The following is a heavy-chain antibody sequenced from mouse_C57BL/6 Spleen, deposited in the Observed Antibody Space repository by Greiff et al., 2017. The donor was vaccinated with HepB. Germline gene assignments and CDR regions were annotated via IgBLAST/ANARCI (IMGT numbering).Heavy chain of an antibody. CDR3: AGGSLGPFDY. Sequence: VQLQQPGAELVKPGASVKLSCKASGYTFTSYWMHWVKQRPGQGLEWIGMIHPNSGRTNYNEKFKSKATLTVDKSSSTAYMQLSSLTSEDSAVYYCAGGSLGPFDYWGQGTTLTVSS. CDR2: IHPNSGRT. V-gene: IGHV1-64*01. D-gene: IGHD4-1*01. J-gene: IGHJ2*01. CDR1: GYTFTSYW.